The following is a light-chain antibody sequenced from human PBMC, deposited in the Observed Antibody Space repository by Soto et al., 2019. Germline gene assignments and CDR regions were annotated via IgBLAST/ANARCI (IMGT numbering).Light chain of an antibody. CDR1: QSVSSN. Sequence: EIWMTQPPATLSVSPGERATLSCWASQSVSSNLAWYQQKPGQAPRLLIYGASTRATGIPARFSGSGSGTEFNLTISSLQSEDFAVYYCQQYNNWTKTFGQGTKV. V-gene: IGKV3-15*01. J-gene: IGKJ1*01. CDR2: GAS. CDR3: QQYNNWTKT.